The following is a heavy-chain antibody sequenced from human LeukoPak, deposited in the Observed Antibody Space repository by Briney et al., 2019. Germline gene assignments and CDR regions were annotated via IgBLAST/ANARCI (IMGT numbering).Heavy chain of an antibody. J-gene: IGHJ5*02. V-gene: IGHV4-38-2*02. CDR2: MYHSGST. Sequence: KTSETLSLTCTVSGYSISSGYYWGWIRQPPGQGLEWIGSMYHSGSTYYNPSLKSRVTISVDTSKNQFSLKLSSVTAADTAVYYCARVPGPNWFDPWGQGTLVTVSS. CDR1: GYSISSGYY. CDR3: ARVPGPNWFDP.